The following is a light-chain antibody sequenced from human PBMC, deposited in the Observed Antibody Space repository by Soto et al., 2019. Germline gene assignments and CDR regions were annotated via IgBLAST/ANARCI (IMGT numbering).Light chain of an antibody. CDR1: NSDIGTYIY. CDR2: DVS. V-gene: IGLV2-14*01. Sequence: QSALTQPASVSGSPGQSITISCTGTNSDIGTYIYVSWYQQHPGKAPKLLIYDVSNRPSGVSNRFSGSKSGNTASLTISGLQAEDEADYYCSSYPASRTKFGGGTKLTVL. CDR3: SSYPASRTK. J-gene: IGLJ2*01.